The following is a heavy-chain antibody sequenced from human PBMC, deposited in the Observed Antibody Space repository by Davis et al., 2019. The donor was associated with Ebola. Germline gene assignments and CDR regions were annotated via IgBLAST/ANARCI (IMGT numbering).Heavy chain of an antibody. Sequence: GESLKISCAASGFTFSSYGMHWVRQAPGKGLEWVANIDQDGSEKYYVDSVKGRFTISRDNAKNSLYLQMNSLRAEDTAVYYCARAIRVRYYDILTGYKNQYYFDYWGQGTLVTVSS. V-gene: IGHV3-7*01. CDR3: ARAIRVRYYDILTGYKNQYYFDY. D-gene: IGHD3-9*01. CDR2: IDQDGSEK. CDR1: GFTFSSYG. J-gene: IGHJ4*02.